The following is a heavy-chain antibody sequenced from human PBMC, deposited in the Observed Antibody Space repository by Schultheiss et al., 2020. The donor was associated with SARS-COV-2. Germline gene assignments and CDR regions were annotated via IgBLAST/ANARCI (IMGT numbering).Heavy chain of an antibody. CDR1: GGSISSGGYY. CDR2: IYYSGST. Sequence: SETLSLTCTVSGGSISSGGYYWSWIRQHSGKGLEWIGYIYYSGSTYYNPSLKSRVTISVDTSKNQFSLKLSSVTAADTAVYYCARDRRIDYYDRTYAFDIWGQGTMVTVSS. V-gene: IGHV4-31*03. CDR3: ARDRRIDYYDRTYAFDI. J-gene: IGHJ3*02. D-gene: IGHD3-22*01.